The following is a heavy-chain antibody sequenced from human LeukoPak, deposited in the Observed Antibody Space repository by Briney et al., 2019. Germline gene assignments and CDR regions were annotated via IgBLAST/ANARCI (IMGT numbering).Heavy chain of an antibody. Sequence: GASVKVSCKASGGTFSSYAISWVRQAPGQGLEWMGGIIPIFGTANYAQKFQGRVTIITDESTSTAYMELSSLRSEDTAVYYCARVQMAVDAFDIWRQGTMVTVSS. CDR1: GGTFSSYA. D-gene: IGHD5-24*01. CDR2: IIPIFGTA. V-gene: IGHV1-69*05. CDR3: ARVQMAVDAFDI. J-gene: IGHJ3*02.